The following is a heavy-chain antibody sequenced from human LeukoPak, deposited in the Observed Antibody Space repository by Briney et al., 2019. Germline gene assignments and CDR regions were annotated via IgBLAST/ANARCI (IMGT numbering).Heavy chain of an antibody. CDR3: ATKYYDYVWGSYREYYFDY. D-gene: IGHD3-16*02. CDR1: GYTLNELS. CDR2: FDPEDGET. V-gene: IGHV1-24*01. Sequence: GASVKVSCKVSGYTLNELSMHWVRQAPGKGLEWMGGFDPEDGETIYAQKFQGRVTMTEDTSTDTAYMELSSLRSEDTAVYYCATKYYDYVWGSYREYYFDYWGQGTLVTVSS. J-gene: IGHJ4*02.